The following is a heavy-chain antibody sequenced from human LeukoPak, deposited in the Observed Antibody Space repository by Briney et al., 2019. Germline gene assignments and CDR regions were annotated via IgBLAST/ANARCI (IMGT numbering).Heavy chain of an antibody. V-gene: IGHV1-69*13. CDR2: IIPIFGTA. D-gene: IGHD5-18*01. Sequence: SVKVSCKASGGTFSSYAISWVRQAPGQGLEWTGGIIPIFGTANYAQKFQGRVTITADESTSTAYMELSSLRSEDTAVYYCATNRYSYYYYGMDVWGKGTTVTVSS. CDR1: GGTFSSYA. CDR3: ATNRYSYYYYGMDV. J-gene: IGHJ6*04.